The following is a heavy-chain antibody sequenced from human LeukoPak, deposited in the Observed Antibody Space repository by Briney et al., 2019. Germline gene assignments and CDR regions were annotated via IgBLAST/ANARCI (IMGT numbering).Heavy chain of an antibody. D-gene: IGHD4-17*01. CDR1: GFTFSSYW. J-gene: IGHJ4*02. Sequence: GGSLRLSCAASGFTFSSYWMSWVRQAPGKGLEWVANIKQDGSEKYYVDSVKGRFTISRDNAKNSLYLQMNSLRAEDTAVYYCAGTGDYDYFDYWGQGTLVTVSS. V-gene: IGHV3-7*01. CDR2: IKQDGSEK. CDR3: AGTGDYDYFDY.